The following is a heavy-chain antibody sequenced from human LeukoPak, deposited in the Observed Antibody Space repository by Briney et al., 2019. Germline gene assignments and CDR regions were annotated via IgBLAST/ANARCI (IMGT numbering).Heavy chain of an antibody. J-gene: IGHJ4*02. V-gene: IGHV4-39*07. D-gene: IGHD5-12*01. CDR1: GGSISSSSYY. CDR2: IYYSGST. Sequence: SETLSLTCTVSGGSISSSSYYWGWIRQPPGKGLEWIGSIYYSGSTYYNPSLKSRVTISVDTSKNQFSLKLSSVTAADTAVYYCARGMRYSGYGEAYYFDYWGQGTLVTVSS. CDR3: ARGMRYSGYGEAYYFDY.